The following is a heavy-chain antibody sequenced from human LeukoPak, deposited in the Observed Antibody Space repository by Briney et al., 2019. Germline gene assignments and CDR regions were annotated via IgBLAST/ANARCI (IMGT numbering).Heavy chain of an antibody. V-gene: IGHV3-23*01. CDR3: AKEIQYQLLLGYYGSGSRDAFDI. CDR1: GFTFSSYA. J-gene: IGHJ3*02. CDR2: ISGSGGST. D-gene: IGHD3-10*01. Sequence: PGGSLRLSCAASGFTFSSYAMSWVRQAPGKGLEWVSAISGSGGSTYYADSVKGRFTISRDNSKNTLYLQMNSLRAEDTAVYYCAKEIQYQLLLGYYGSGSRDAFDIWGQGTMVTVSS.